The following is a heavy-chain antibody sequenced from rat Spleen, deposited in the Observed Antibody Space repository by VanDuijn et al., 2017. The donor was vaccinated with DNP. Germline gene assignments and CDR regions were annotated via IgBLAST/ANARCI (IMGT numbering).Heavy chain of an antibody. V-gene: IGHV5-25*01. D-gene: IGHD4-6*01. CDR3: ARHGRTYWDFDF. CDR2: ISTSGGST. Sequence: EVQLVESGGGLVQPGRSLKLSCAASGFTFSNYDMAWVRQAPTKGLEWVASISTSGGSTYYRDSVKGRFTVSRDNAKSTLYLQMDSLRSEDTATYYCARHGRTYWDFDFWGPGTMVTVSS. CDR1: GFTFSNYD. J-gene: IGHJ1*01.